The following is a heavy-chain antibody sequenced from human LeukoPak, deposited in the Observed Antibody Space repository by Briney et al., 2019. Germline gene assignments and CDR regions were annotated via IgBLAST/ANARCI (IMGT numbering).Heavy chain of an antibody. J-gene: IGHJ6*03. CDR3: ASSPGLSRFNRYYYYYYMDV. V-gene: IGHV1-69*05. CDR2: IIPIFGTA. Sequence: ASVKVSCKASGGTFSSYAISWVRQAPGQGLEWMGGIIPIFGTANYAQKFQGRVTITTDESTSTAYMELSSLRSEDTAVYYCASSPGLSRFNRYYYYYYMDVWGKGTTVTVSS. CDR1: GGTFSSYA. D-gene: IGHD2-2*01.